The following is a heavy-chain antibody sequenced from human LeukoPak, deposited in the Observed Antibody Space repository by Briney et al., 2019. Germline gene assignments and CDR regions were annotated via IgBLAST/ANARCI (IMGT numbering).Heavy chain of an antibody. V-gene: IGHV4-59*08. CDR1: GGSISSYY. CDR2: IYYSGST. Sequence: SGTLSLTCTVSGGSISSYYWSWIRQPPGKGLEWIGYIYYSGSTNYNPSLKSRVTISVDTSKNQFSLKLTSVTAADTAVYYCARLEGSGAYFDYWGQGTPVTVSS. J-gene: IGHJ4*02. D-gene: IGHD3-10*01. CDR3: ARLEGSGAYFDY.